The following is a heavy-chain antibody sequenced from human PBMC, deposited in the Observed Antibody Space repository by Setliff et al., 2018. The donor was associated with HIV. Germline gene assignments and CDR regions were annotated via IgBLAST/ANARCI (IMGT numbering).Heavy chain of an antibody. CDR1: GYTFTSYA. CDR2: ITPIFGTT. V-gene: IGHV1-69*13. CDR3: ARGRNYDSSGYGDYYYYMDV. J-gene: IGHJ6*03. D-gene: IGHD3-22*01. Sequence: GASVKVSCKASGYTFTSYAMNWVRQAPGQGLEWMGGITPIFGTTHYAQKFQGRVTVTADESTSTAYMQLSSLRSDDTAVYYCARGRNYDSSGYGDYYYYMDVWGKGTTVTVSS.